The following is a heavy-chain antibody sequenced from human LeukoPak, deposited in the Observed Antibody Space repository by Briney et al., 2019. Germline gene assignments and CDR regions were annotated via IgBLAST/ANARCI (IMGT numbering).Heavy chain of an antibody. CDR1: GGTFSSYA. Sequence: ASVKVSCKASGGTFSSYAISWVRQAPGLGLEWMGRIIPILGIANYAQKFQGRVTITADKSTSTAYMELSSLRSEDTAVYYCARAMSMVRGVIAYWGQGTLVTVSS. CDR3: ARAMSMVRGVIAY. D-gene: IGHD3-10*01. V-gene: IGHV1-69*04. CDR2: IIPILGIA. J-gene: IGHJ4*02.